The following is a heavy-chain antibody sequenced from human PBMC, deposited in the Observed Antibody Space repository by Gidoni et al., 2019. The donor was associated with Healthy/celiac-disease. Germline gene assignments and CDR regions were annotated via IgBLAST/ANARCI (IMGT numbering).Heavy chain of an antibody. Sequence: EVPLVESGGGLVKPGGSLRLSCAASGFTFSNAWMSWVRQAPGTGLEWVGRIKSKTDGGTTDYAAPVKGRFTISRDDSKNTLYLQMNSLKTEDTAVYYCTTDPLSSWYELGGGAVDYWGQGTLVTVSS. J-gene: IGHJ4*02. CDR1: GFTFSNAW. V-gene: IGHV3-15*01. CDR2: IKSKTDGGTT. D-gene: IGHD6-13*01. CDR3: TTDPLSSWYELGGGAVDY.